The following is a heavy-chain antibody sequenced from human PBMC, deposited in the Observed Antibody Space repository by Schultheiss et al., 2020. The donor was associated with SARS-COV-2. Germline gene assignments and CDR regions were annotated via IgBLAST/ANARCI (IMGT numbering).Heavy chain of an antibody. CDR2: IYTSGST. CDR3: ARGTAIVVIPPDAFDI. CDR1: GGSISSYY. Sequence: SETLSLTCTVSGGSISSYYWSWIRQPAGKGLDWIGRIYTSGSTNYNPSLKSRVTISVDKSKNQFSLKLSSVTDADTAVYYCARGTAIVVIPPDAFDIWGQGTMVTVSS. D-gene: IGHD3-22*01. J-gene: IGHJ3*02. V-gene: IGHV4-4*07.